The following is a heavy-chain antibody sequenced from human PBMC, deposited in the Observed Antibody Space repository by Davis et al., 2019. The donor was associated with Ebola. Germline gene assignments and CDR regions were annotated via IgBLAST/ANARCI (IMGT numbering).Heavy chain of an antibody. CDR1: GGSISSYY. D-gene: IGHD2-2*01. J-gene: IGHJ4*02. Sequence: SETLSLTCTVSGGSISSYYWSWIRQPAGKGLEWIGHIDTSGSANYNPSLKSRVPISLDTSNNQFSLNLNSVTAADMAIYYCATSLGGGCSGTSCHSKWGQGALVTVSS. V-gene: IGHV4-4*07. CDR3: ATSLGGGCSGTSCHSK. CDR2: IDTSGSA.